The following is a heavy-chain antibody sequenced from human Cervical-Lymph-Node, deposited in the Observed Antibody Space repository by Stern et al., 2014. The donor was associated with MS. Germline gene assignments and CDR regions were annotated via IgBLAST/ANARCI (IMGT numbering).Heavy chain of an antibody. Sequence: EVQLVESGAEVKKPWESLKISCKGSGYSFTSYWIGWVRQMPGKGLEWMGIINPGDSDTRYSPSFQGQVTISADKSISTAYLQWSSLKASDTAMYYCARRHCSSRRCGWFDPWGQGTLVAVSS. D-gene: IGHD2-2*01. CDR2: INPGDSDT. CDR3: ARRHCSSRRCGWFDP. J-gene: IGHJ5*02. V-gene: IGHV5-51*01. CDR1: GYSFTSYW.